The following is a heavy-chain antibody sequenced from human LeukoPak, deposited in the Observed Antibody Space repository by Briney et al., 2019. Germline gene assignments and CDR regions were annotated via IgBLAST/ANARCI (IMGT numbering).Heavy chain of an antibody. V-gene: IGHV1-2*02. J-gene: IGHJ3*01. CDR2: VNPNSGGT. CDR3: ARVSADCSGGSCNTDAFDL. D-gene: IGHD2-15*01. CDR1: GYTFTGYY. Sequence: ASVKVSCKASGYTFTGYYMHWVRQTPGQGLEWMGWVNPNSGGTNYAQKFQGRVTMTRDTSISTAYMELSRLRSEDTAVYHCARVSADCSGGSCNTDAFDLWGQGTTVTVSS.